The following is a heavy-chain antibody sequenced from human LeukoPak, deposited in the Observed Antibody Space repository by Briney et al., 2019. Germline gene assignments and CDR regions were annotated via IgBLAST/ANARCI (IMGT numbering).Heavy chain of an antibody. V-gene: IGHV1-69*04. D-gene: IGHD6-13*01. Sequence: ASVKVSRKASGGTFSSYAISWVRQAPGQGLEWMGRIIPILGIANYAQKFQGRVTITADKSTSTAYMELSSLRSEDTAVYYCARETYSSSWYAERAGLDYWGQGTLVTVSS. CDR1: GGTFSSYA. J-gene: IGHJ4*02. CDR3: ARETYSSSWYAERAGLDY. CDR2: IIPILGIA.